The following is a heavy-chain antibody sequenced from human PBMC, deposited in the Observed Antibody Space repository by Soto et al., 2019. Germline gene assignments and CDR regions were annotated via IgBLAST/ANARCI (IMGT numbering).Heavy chain of an antibody. Sequence: LRRSCSASGFTVSGYYMSWIRQAPGKCLEWVSYISSSGSTIYYADSVKGRFTISRDNAKNSLYLQMNSLRAEDTAVYYCARGGDRIYYYYYYGMEVWGEGTTVTVS. J-gene: IGHJ6*01. CDR1: GFTVSGYY. CDR3: ARGGDRIYYYYYYGMEV. D-gene: IGHD3-10*01. V-gene: IGHV3-11*01. CDR2: ISSSGSTI.